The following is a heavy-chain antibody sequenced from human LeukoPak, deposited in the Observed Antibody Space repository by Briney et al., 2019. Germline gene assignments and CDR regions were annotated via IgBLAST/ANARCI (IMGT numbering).Heavy chain of an antibody. CDR1: GFTFSSYA. J-gene: IGHJ4*02. D-gene: IGHD1-26*01. CDR2: ITGSGDTT. Sequence: GGSLRLSCAASGFTFSSYAMSWVRQAPGKGLEWVSAITGSGDTTYYAHSVKGRFTISRDNSENTLSLQMNSLRAEDTAVYYCAKDPAGGSQGYFDNWGQGTLVTVSS. V-gene: IGHV3-23*01. CDR3: AKDPAGGSQGYFDN.